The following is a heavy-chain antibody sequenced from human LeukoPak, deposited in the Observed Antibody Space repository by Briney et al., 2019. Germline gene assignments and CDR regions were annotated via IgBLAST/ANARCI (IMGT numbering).Heavy chain of an antibody. Sequence: SETLSLTCTVSGGSISNYYWSWIRQPPGKGLEWIGYIDYSGSANYNPSLKSRVTISVDTSKNQFSLKLSSVTAADTAVYYCARERSTVRGVSWFDPWGQGTLVTVSS. D-gene: IGHD3-10*01. J-gene: IGHJ5*02. CDR2: IDYSGSA. CDR3: ARERSTVRGVSWFDP. CDR1: GGSISNYY. V-gene: IGHV4-59*01.